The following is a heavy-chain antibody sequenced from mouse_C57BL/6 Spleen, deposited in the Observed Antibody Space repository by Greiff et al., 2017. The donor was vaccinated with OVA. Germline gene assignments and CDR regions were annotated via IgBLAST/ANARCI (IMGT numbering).Heavy chain of an antibody. D-gene: IGHD1-1*01. CDR1: GYTFSDYN. J-gene: IGHJ4*01. CDR2: INPNNGGP. CDR3: AITTVVATRYAMDY. Sequence: VQLQQSGPELVKPGASVKIPCKASGYTFSDYNMDWVKQSHGKSLEWIGDINPNNGGPIYNQKFKCKATLTVDKSSSTAYMELRSLTSEDTAVYYCAITTVVATRYAMDYWGQGTSVTVSS. V-gene: IGHV1-18*01.